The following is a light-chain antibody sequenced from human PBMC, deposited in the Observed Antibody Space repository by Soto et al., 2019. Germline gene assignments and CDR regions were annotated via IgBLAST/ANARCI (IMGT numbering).Light chain of an antibody. CDR3: QVWDSSSDHP. CDR1: NIGSKS. CDR2: YDS. V-gene: IGLV3-21*04. J-gene: IGLJ2*01. Sequence: YELTQPPSVSVAPGKTARITCGGNNIGSKSVHWYQQMPGQAPVLVIYYDSDRPSGIPERFSGSNSGNTATLTISRVEAGDEADYYCQVWDSSSDHPFGGGTKLTVL.